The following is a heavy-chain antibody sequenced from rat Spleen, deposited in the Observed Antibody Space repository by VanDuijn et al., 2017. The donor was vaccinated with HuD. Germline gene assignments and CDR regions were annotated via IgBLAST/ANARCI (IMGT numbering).Heavy chain of an antibody. D-gene: IGHD1-1*01. CDR3: ARDTTVVRMDA. CDR1: GFSLTRYH. CDR2: IWNNGNT. J-gene: IGHJ4*01. Sequence: QVQLKESGPGLVKPSETLSLTCTVSGFSLTRYHVSWIRQPPGKGLEWMGVIWNNGNTAYNSALKSRLSISRDTSKSQVFLKMSSLKTEDTATYYCARDTTVVRMDAWGQGASVTVSS. V-gene: IGHV2-32*01.